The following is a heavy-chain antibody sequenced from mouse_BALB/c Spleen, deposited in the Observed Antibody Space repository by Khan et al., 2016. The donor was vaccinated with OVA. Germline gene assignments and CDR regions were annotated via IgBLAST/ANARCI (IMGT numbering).Heavy chain of an antibody. D-gene: IGHD1-2*01. V-gene: IGHV3-6*02. Sequence: EVQLQESGPGLVKPSQSLSLTCSVTGYSIPSGYYWNWIRQFPGNKLEWMGYIRYDGSNNYNPSLKNRISITRDTSKNQFFLKLNSVTTEDTATDYGASERHYYGFYFDCWGQGTTLTVSS. J-gene: IGHJ2*01. CDR2: IRYDGSN. CDR1: GYSIPSGYY. CDR3: ASERHYYGFYFDC.